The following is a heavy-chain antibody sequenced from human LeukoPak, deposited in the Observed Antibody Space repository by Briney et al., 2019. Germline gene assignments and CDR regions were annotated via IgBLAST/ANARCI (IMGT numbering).Heavy chain of an antibody. V-gene: IGHV3-23*01. CDR1: GFTFSSYS. J-gene: IGHJ4*02. D-gene: IGHD3-16*02. CDR2: ISGSGGNT. CDR3: AKVSWANYLDY. Sequence: PGGSLRLSCAASGFTFSSYSMNWVRQAPGKGLEWVSTISGSGGNTYHADSVRGRFTISRDNSKNTLYLQMNSLRAEDTAIYYCAKVSWANYLDYWGQGTLVTVSS.